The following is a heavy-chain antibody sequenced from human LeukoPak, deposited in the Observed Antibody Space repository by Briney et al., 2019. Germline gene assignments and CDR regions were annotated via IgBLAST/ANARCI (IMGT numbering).Heavy chain of an antibody. D-gene: IGHD3-22*01. CDR1: GVSINSLDL. V-gene: IGHV4-4*02. CDR2: MYLSGTT. CDR3: AGLVGRYSSGLYYYYFDY. J-gene: IGHJ4*02. Sequence: SETLSLTCTVSGVSINSLDLWSWVRQPPGKGLEWIGEMYLSGTTHSNPSVKSRVTISIDKSKNQFFLNLSSVTAADTAVYYCAGLVGRYSSGLYYYYFDYWGQGTLVTVSS.